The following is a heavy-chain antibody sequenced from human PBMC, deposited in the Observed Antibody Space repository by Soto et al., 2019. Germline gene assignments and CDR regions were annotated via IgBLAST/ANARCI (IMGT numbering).Heavy chain of an antibody. D-gene: IGHD1-1*01. J-gene: IGHJ6*02. CDR2: INAGNGNT. CDR3: ARGINWNPLYDYYGMGV. Sequence: ASVKVSCKASGYTFTSYVIHWVRQAPGQRLEWMGRINAGNGNTKYSQQFQGRVIITRDTSATTAYMELSSLRSEDTGVYFCARGINWNPLYDYYGMGVWGQGTTVTVSS. V-gene: IGHV1-3*01. CDR1: GYTFTSYV.